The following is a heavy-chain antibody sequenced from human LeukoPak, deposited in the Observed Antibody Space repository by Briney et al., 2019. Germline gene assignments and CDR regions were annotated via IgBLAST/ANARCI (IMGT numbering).Heavy chain of an antibody. CDR1: GFTFSSYS. J-gene: IGHJ5*02. CDR3: ARDYSSSWYGDWFDP. D-gene: IGHD6-13*01. Sequence: PGGSLRLSCAASGFTFSSYSMNWVRQAPGKGLEWVSSTSSSSSYIYYADSVKGRFTISRDNAKNSLYLQMNSLRAEDTAVYYCARDYSSSWYGDWFDPWGQGTLVTVSS. CDR2: TSSSSSYI. V-gene: IGHV3-21*01.